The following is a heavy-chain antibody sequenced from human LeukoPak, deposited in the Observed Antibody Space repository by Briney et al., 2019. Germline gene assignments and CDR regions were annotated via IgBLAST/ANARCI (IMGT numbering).Heavy chain of an antibody. J-gene: IGHJ5*02. Sequence: SETLSLTCTVSGGSISSYYWSWIRQPPGKGLEWIGYIYYSGSTNYNPSLKSRVTISVDTSKNQFSLKLSSVTAADTAVYYCARRGDGYNYWFDPWGQGTLVTVSS. CDR3: ARRGDGYNYWFDP. CDR2: IYYSGST. V-gene: IGHV4-59*08. D-gene: IGHD5-24*01. CDR1: GGSISSYY.